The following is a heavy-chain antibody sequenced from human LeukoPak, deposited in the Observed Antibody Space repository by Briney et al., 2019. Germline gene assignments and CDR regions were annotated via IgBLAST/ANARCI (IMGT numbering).Heavy chain of an antibody. CDR3: ASSIAAAQGNGNAFDY. CDR1: GYSFTSYW. D-gene: IGHD6-13*01. V-gene: IGHV5-51*01. CDR2: IYPGDSDT. Sequence: GESLKISCKGSGYSFTSYWIGWGRPMPGKGLAWMGIIYPGDSDTRYSPSFQGQVTISADKSIRTAYLQWSSLKASDTAMYYCASSIAAAQGNGNAFDYWGQGTLVTVSS. J-gene: IGHJ4*02.